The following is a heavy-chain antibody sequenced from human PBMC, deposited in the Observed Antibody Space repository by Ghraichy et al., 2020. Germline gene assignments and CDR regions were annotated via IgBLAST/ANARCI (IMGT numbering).Heavy chain of an antibody. CDR1: GFTFSDHY. V-gene: IGHV3-72*01. D-gene: IGHD3-9*01. CDR3: RANYDILTGSRALDYFDY. Sequence: GESLNISCAASGFTFSDHYMDWVRQAPGKGLEWVGRTRNKANSYTTEYAASVKGRFTISRDDSKNSLYLQMNSLKTEDTAVYYCRANYDILTGSRALDYFDYWGQGTLVTVSS. J-gene: IGHJ4*02. CDR2: TRNKANSYTT.